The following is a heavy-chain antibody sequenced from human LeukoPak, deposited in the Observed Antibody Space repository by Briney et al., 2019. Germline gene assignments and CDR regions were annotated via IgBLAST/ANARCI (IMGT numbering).Heavy chain of an antibody. Sequence: GGSLRLSCAASGFTFSSYGMHWVRQAPGKGLEWVAVIWYDGSNKYYADSVKGRFTISRDNSKNSLYLQMNSLRTEDTAFYYCAKDILVGATTGAFDFWGQGTMVTVSS. J-gene: IGHJ3*01. CDR2: IWYDGSNK. D-gene: IGHD1-26*01. V-gene: IGHV3-33*03. CDR1: GFTFSSYG. CDR3: AKDILVGATTGAFDF.